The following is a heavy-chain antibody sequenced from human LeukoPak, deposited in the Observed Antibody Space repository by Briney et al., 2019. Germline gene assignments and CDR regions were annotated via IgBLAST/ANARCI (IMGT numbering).Heavy chain of an antibody. J-gene: IGHJ4*02. D-gene: IGHD6-19*01. CDR2: IIPIFGTA. V-gene: IGHV1-69*01. CDR1: GGTFSSYA. CDR3: ARVPRNLAVAGTDDY. Sequence: SVKVSCKASGGTFSSYAFSWVRQAPGQGLEWMGGIIPIFGTANYAQKFQGRVTITADESTSTAYMELSSLRSEDTAVYYCARVPRNLAVAGTDDYWGQGTLVTVSS.